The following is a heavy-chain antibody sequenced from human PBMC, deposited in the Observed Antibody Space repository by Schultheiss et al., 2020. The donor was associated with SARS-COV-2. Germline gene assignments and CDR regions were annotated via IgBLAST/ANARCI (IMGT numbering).Heavy chain of an antibody. V-gene: IGHV4-31*03. CDR2: IYYSGST. J-gene: IGHJ6*02. D-gene: IGHD5-18*01. CDR1: GGSISSGGYY. CDR3: ARLFSGGKYSYGRMGFYGMDV. Sequence: SETLSLTCTVSGGSISSGGYYWSWIRQHPGKGLEWIGYIYYSGSTYYNPSLKSRVTISVDTSKNQFSLKLSSVTAADTAVYYCARLFSGGKYSYGRMGFYGMDVWGQGTTVTVSS.